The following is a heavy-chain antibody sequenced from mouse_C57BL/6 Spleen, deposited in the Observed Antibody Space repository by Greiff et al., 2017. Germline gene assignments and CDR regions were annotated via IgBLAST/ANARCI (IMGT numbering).Heavy chain of an antibody. D-gene: IGHD1-1*02. Sequence: QVQLQQSGAELVKPGASVKLSCKASGYTFTSYWMQWVKQRPGQGLEWIGEIDPSDSYTNYNSKFKGKATLTVDTSSSTAYMQLSSLTAEDSAVYDGARWDDEYSGVGGWGQGALVTVSA. CDR2: IDPSDSYT. J-gene: IGHJ3*01. CDR1: GYTFTSYW. CDR3: ARWDDEYSGVGG. V-gene: IGHV1-50*01.